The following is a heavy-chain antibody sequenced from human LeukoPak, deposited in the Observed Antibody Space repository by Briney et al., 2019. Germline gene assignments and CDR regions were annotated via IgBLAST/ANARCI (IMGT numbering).Heavy chain of an antibody. J-gene: IGHJ5*02. CDR1: GFTFSSYA. D-gene: IGHD4-11*01. CDR3: ARRTTLNEFDP. V-gene: IGHV3-30-3*01. CDR2: ISYDGSNK. Sequence: PGGSLRLSCAASGFTFSSYAMHWVRQAPGKGLEWVAVISYDGSNKYYADSVKGRFTISRDNSKNTLYLQMNSLRAEDTAVYYCARRTTLNEFDPWGQGTLVTVSS.